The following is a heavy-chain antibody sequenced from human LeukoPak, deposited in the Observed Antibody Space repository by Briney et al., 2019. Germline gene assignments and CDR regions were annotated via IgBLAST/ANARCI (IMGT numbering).Heavy chain of an antibody. Sequence: PGGSLRLSCAASGFTFSDYYMSWIRQAPGKGLGWVSYISSSGSTLYYADSVKGRFTISRDNAKNSLYLQMNSLRAEDTAVYYCARGLTTYYYYYMDVWGKGTTVTVSS. J-gene: IGHJ6*03. D-gene: IGHD4-11*01. CDR1: GFTFSDYY. CDR3: ARGLTTYYYYYMDV. V-gene: IGHV3-11*04. CDR2: ISSSGSTL.